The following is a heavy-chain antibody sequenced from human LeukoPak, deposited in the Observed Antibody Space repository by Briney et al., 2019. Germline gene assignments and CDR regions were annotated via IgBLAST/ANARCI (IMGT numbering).Heavy chain of an antibody. D-gene: IGHD3-3*01. CDR2: ISDTGGNT. Sequence: GGSPRLSGAASGFTFRSYTMAWVRKAPGKGLEWVSAISDTGGNTYYAGSVKGRFTISRDNFKNTLYLQMNSLRAEDTAVYYCAKEGGIQSGYYPFDYWGQGTLVTVSS. CDR3: AKEGGIQSGYYPFDY. V-gene: IGHV3-23*01. J-gene: IGHJ4*02. CDR1: GFTFRSYT.